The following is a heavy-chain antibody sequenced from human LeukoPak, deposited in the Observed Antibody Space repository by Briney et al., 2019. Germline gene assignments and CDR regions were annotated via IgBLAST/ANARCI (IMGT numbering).Heavy chain of an antibody. CDR3: PSRKLGNDY. V-gene: IGHV4-59*02. Sequence: SETLSLTCTISGGSVSDYYWSWIRQSPGKGLEWIGYIYHTGSTSYSPSLKSRVTISADTSQNQFSLKLSSVTAADTAMYYCPSRKLGNDYWGQGTLVTVSS. CDR2: IYHTGST. CDR1: GGSVSDYY. J-gene: IGHJ4*02. D-gene: IGHD7-27*01.